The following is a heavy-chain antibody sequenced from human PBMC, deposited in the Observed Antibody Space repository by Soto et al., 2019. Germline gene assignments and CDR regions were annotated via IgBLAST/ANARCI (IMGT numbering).Heavy chain of an antibody. D-gene: IGHD6-13*01. CDR3: ARQTATAGTGFFDF. CDR2: IYYSGIT. Sequence: QVQLQESGPGLVKPSETLSLTCTVSGGSISDYYWSWIRQPPGKGLGWIGYIYYSGITNYNPSLKVRDALSVDTAKNRFSLKLTSVSAADTAVYYCARQTATAGTGFFDFWGQGALVSVSS. J-gene: IGHJ4*02. V-gene: IGHV4-59*01. CDR1: GGSISDYY.